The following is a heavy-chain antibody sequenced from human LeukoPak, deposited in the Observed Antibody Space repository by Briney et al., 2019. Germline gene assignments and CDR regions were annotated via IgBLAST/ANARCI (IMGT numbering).Heavy chain of an antibody. D-gene: IGHD5-12*01. CDR3: ARHRAFFSGYSFDY. V-gene: IGHV4-34*01. J-gene: IGHJ4*02. CDR1: GGSFSGYY. CDR2: INHSGST. Sequence: SETLSLTCAVYGGSFSGYYWSWIRQPPGKGLEWIGEINHSGSTNYNPSLKSRVTISVDTSKNQFSLKLSSVTAADTAVYYCARHRAFFSGYSFDYWGQGTLVTVSS.